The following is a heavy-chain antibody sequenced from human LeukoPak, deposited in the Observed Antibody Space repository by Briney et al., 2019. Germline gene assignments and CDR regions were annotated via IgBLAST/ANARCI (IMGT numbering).Heavy chain of an antibody. Sequence: GGSLRLSCAASGFTFSSYAMTWVRRAPGKGLEWVSAISGNGGGTYYAGSVKGRFTISRDDSKNTVYLQMNSLRAEDTAVYYCAKCSGGSCYSSCDSWGQGTLVTVSS. CDR3: AKCSGGSCYSSCDS. J-gene: IGHJ4*02. V-gene: IGHV3-23*01. CDR1: GFTFSSYA. CDR2: ISGNGGGT. D-gene: IGHD2-15*01.